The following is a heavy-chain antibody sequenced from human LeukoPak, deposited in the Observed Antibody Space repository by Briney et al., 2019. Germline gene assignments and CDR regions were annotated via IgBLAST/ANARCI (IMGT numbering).Heavy chain of an antibody. J-gene: IGHJ4*02. D-gene: IGHD3-16*01. CDR2: IWYDGSNK. Sequence: AGRSLRLSCAASGFTFSSYGMHWVRQAPGKGLEWVAVIWYDGSNKYYADSVKGRFTISRDNSKNTLYLQMNSLRAEDTAVYYCARGEPLTWGATPHFDYWGQGTLVTVSS. V-gene: IGHV3-33*01. CDR1: GFTFSSYG. CDR3: ARGEPLTWGATPHFDY.